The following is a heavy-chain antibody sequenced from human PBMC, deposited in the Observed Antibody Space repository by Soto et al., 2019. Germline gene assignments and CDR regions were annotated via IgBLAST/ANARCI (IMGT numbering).Heavy chain of an antibody. CDR2: IIPIFGTA. Sequence: SVKVSCKASGGTFSSYAISWVRQAPGQGLEWMGGIIPIFGTANYAQKFQGRVTITADESTSTAYMELSSLRSEDTAVYYCASRDGSKGSYYFDYWGQGTLITVSS. V-gene: IGHV1-69*13. CDR3: ASRDGSKGSYYFDY. D-gene: IGHD2-21*01. J-gene: IGHJ4*02. CDR1: GGTFSSYA.